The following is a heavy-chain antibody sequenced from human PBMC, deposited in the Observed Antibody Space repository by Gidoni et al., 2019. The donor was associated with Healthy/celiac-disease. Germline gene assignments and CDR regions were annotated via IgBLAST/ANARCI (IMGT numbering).Heavy chain of an antibody. CDR1: GGTFSSYA. D-gene: IGHD3-22*01. J-gene: IGHJ2*01. CDR3: ARELYYYDSSGYSGYFDL. V-gene: IGHV1-69*01. CDR2: IIPIFGTA. Sequence: QVQLVQSGAEVKKPGSSVKVSCKVSGGTFSSYAISWVRQAPGQGLEWMGGIIPIFGTANYAQKFQGRVTITADESTSTAYMELSSLRSEDTAVYYCARELYYYDSSGYSGYFDLWGRGTLVTVSS.